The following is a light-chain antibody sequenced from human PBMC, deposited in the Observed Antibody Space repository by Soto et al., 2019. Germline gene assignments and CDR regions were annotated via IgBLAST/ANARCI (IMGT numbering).Light chain of an antibody. Sequence: DLPMPQSPSTLSASVGDRVTITCRASQSIGVWLAWYQQKPGTAPKLLIYKTSTLDSGVPLRFSGSGSGTEFTLTISSLHPDDFATYYCQQYINYFRTFGQGTKVEIK. CDR1: QSIGVW. V-gene: IGKV1-5*03. CDR2: KTS. CDR3: QQYINYFRT. J-gene: IGKJ1*01.